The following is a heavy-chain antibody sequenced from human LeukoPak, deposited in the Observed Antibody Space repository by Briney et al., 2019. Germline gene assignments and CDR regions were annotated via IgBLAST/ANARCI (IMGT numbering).Heavy chain of an antibody. D-gene: IGHD1-26*01. CDR3: AKAYSGTYPYYFDY. Sequence: PSETLSLTCTVSGGSISSGGYYWSWIRQHPGKGLEWIGYIYYSGSTNYNPSFKSRVTISVDTSKNQFSLKLSSVTAADTAVYYCAKAYSGTYPYYFDYWGQGTLVTVSS. V-gene: IGHV4-61*08. J-gene: IGHJ4*02. CDR2: IYYSGST. CDR1: GGSISSGGYY.